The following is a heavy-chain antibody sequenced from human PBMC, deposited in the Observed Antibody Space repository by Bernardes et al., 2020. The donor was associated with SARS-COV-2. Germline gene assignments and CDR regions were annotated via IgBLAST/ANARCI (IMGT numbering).Heavy chain of an antibody. J-gene: IGHJ4*02. Sequence: GGSLRLSCAASGFTFSTYGMRWVRQAPGKGLEWVSAISGSGDTTYYADSVKGRFTISRDNSKNTLSLQMNSLRVEDTAVYYCARRMTNGYFGDWGPGTLVTVSS. CDR2: ISGSGDTT. CDR1: GFTFSTYG. D-gene: IGHD2-8*01. V-gene: IGHV3-23*01. CDR3: ARRMTNGYFGD.